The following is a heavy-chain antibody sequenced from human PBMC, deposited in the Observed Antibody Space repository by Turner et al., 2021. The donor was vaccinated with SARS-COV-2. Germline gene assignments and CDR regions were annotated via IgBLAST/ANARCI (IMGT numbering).Heavy chain of an antibody. CDR3: ARDGGDPPRYFQH. CDR2: VYYNGST. V-gene: IGHV4-39*02. Sequence: QLHLQESGPGLVEPSETLSLTWTFSGGSVSSSTYYWGWIRQPPGKGLEWIGSVYYNGSTYYNPSLKSRVTISVDTSKNQFSLKLSSVTAADTAVYYCARDGGDPPRYFQHWGQGTLVTVSS. J-gene: IGHJ1*01. D-gene: IGHD2-21*02. CDR1: GGSVSSSTYY.